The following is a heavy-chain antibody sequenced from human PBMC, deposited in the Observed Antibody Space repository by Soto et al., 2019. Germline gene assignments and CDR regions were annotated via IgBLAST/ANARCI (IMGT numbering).Heavy chain of an antibody. CDR3: ARSNYYDSSGYPAPGYYYGMDV. CDR1: GFTFSNYA. CDR2: INNDGSTT. Sequence: PGGSLRLSCAASGFTFSNYAMSWVRQAPGKGLEWVSGINNDGSTTNYADSVKGRFTISRDNAKNTLYLQMNSLRAEDTAVYYCARSNYYDSSGYPAPGYYYGMDVWGQGTTVTVSS. D-gene: IGHD3-22*01. J-gene: IGHJ6*02. V-gene: IGHV3-74*01.